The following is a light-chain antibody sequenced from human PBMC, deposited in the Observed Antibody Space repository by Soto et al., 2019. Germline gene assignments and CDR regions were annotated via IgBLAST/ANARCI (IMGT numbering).Light chain of an antibody. CDR1: QGISSY. V-gene: IGKV1-27*01. J-gene: IGKJ4*01. CDR3: QKYNSAPLT. CDR2: AAP. Sequence: DIQLTQSPSFLSASVVNRVTITCRASQGISSYLAWYQQKPGKAPKLLIYAAPTLQSGVPSRFSGSGSGTDFTLTISSLQPEDVATYYCQKYNSAPLTFGGGTKVDIK.